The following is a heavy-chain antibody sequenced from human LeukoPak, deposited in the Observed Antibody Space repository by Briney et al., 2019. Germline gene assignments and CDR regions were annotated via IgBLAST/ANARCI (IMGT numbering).Heavy chain of an antibody. J-gene: IGHJ6*04. CDR1: GFTFSSYS. V-gene: IGHV3-21*01. Sequence: GGSLRLSCAASGFTFSSYSMNWVRQAPGKGLEWVSSISSSSSYIYYADSVKGRSTISRDNAKNSLYLQMNSLRAEDTAVYYCARSQYSGYDSDYYYGMDVWGKGTTVTVSS. CDR3: ARSQYSGYDSDYYYGMDV. D-gene: IGHD5-12*01. CDR2: ISSSSSYI.